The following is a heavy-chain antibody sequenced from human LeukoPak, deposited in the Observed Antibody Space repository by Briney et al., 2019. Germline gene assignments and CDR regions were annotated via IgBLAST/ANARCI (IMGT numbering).Heavy chain of an antibody. V-gene: IGHV4-59*11. D-gene: IGHD6-13*01. CDR3: ASRPAGNTWYGVFDY. J-gene: IGHJ4*02. CDR2: VFNGGST. Sequence: SETLSLTGSVSGSSINSHYWSWIRQSPGKGLEWIGYVFNGGSTNYNPSLKSRVTMSLDTSRDQFSLRLSSVTAADTAIYYCASRPAGNTWYGVFDYWSQGTLVTVSS. CDR1: GSSINSHY.